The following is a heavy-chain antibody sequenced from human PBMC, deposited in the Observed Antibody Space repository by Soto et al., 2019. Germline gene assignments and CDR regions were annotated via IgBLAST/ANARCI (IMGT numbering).Heavy chain of an antibody. D-gene: IGHD6-19*01. Sequence: PSETLSLTCAVYGGSFSGYYWSWIRQPPGKGLEWIGEINHSGSTNYNPSLKSRVTISVDTSKNQFSLKLSSVTAADTAVYYCARGAKIIAVAGYYYFDHWGQGTLVTVSS. CDR1: GGSFSGYY. J-gene: IGHJ4*02. CDR3: ARGAKIIAVAGYYYFDH. V-gene: IGHV4-34*01. CDR2: INHSGST.